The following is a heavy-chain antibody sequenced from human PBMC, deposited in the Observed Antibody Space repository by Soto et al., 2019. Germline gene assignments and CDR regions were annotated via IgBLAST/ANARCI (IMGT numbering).Heavy chain of an antibody. V-gene: IGHV4-31*03. Sequence: QVQLQESGPGLVKPSQTLSLTCTVSGGSISSGGYYWSWIRQHPGKGLEWIGYIYYSGSTYYNPSLKSRVTISVDTSKNQFSLKLSSVTAADTAVYYCARGPGDYGDYEIDYWGQGTLVTVSS. CDR3: ARGPGDYGDYEIDY. D-gene: IGHD4-17*01. CDR2: IYYSGST. J-gene: IGHJ4*02. CDR1: GGSISSGGYY.